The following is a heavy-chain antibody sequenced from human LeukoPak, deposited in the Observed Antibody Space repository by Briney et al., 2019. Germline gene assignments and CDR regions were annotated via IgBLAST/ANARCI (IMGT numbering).Heavy chain of an antibody. CDR3: ARDRQELQDLYFDY. CDR1: GYTFTGYY. CDR2: INPNSGGT. Sequence: GASVKVSCKASGYTFTGYYMHWVRQAPGQGLEWMGWINPNSGGTNYAQKFQGRVTMTRDTSISTAYMELSRLRSDDTAVYYCARDRQELQDLYFDYWGQGTLVTVSS. D-gene: IGHD1-26*01. J-gene: IGHJ4*02. V-gene: IGHV1-2*02.